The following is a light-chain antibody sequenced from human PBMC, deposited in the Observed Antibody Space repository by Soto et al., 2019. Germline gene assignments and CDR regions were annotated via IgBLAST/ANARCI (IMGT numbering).Light chain of an antibody. Sequence: QSALTQPASVSGSPGQSFTISCTGTSSDVCAYHSVSWYQQHPGKAPKLIIFDVSNRPSGVSNRFSGSKSGNTASLTSSGLQAEDEADYYCSSFTDTGTVMFGGGTQLTVL. V-gene: IGLV2-14*03. CDR3: SSFTDTGTVM. CDR2: DVS. CDR1: SSDVCAYHS. J-gene: IGLJ7*01.